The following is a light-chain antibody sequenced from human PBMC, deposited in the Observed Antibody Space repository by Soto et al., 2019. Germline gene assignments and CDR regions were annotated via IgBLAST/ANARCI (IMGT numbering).Light chain of an antibody. CDR2: DAS. Sequence: EIVMTQSPVTLSLSPGDSATLSCRASQTVYRSQVAWYQQKPGQAPRLLIYDASTRATGIPDRFSGVGSETDFTLTINRLEPEDVAVYHCQQYGTAPHTFGQGTKLEIK. J-gene: IGKJ2*01. V-gene: IGKV3-20*01. CDR1: QTVYRSQ. CDR3: QQYGTAPHT.